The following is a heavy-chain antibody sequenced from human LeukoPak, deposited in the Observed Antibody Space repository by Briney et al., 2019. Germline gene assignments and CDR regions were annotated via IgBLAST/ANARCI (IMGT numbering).Heavy chain of an antibody. D-gene: IGHD2-21*02. J-gene: IGHJ4*02. V-gene: IGHV4-59*01. Sequence: PSETLSLTCTVSGGSISSYFWSWIRQPPGKGLEWIGDIYYSGSTNYNPSLKSRVTISVDTSKNQFSLKLSSVTAADTAVYYWARGSVTATSPFGYWGQGTLVTVSS. CDR1: GGSISSYF. CDR3: ARGSVTATSPFGY. CDR2: IYYSGST.